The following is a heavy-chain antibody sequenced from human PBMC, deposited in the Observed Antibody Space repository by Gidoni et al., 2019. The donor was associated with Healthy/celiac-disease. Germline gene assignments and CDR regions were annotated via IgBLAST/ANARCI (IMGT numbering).Heavy chain of an antibody. V-gene: IGHV3-33*01. J-gene: IGHJ4*02. D-gene: IGHD2-15*01. Sequence: VQLVESGGGVVQPGTSLRLSCAAPGSTFSHYGMHWVRQAPGKGLEWVAIIWYDGINKNYGDSVGCRFTISRDNSKNTLYLQMNSLRAEDTAVYYCARDYCSGGSCYSPDYWGQGTLVTVSS. CDR2: IWYDGINK. CDR3: ARDYCSGGSCYSPDY. CDR1: GSTFSHYG.